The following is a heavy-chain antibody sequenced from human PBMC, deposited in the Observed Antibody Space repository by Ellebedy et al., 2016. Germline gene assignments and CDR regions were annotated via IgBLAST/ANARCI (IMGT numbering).Heavy chain of an antibody. CDR2: FSGSGGNT. V-gene: IGHV3-23*01. CDR1: GFTFSNYA. CDR3: SADQGRR. Sequence: GESLKISXATSGFTFSNYAMSWVRQAPGKGLEWVSSFSGSGGNTYYADSVKGRFTVSRDNSKNTVYLQMNSLSAEDTAVYYCSADQGRRWGQGTLVTVSS. J-gene: IGHJ4*02.